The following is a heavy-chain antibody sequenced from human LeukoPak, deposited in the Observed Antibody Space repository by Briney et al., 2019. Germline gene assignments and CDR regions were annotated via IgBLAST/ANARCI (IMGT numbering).Heavy chain of an antibody. CDR3: ARWGLASSSAGYYYYGMDV. Sequence: ASVKVSCKASGYTFTSYYMHWVRQAPGQGLEWMGIINPSGGSTSYAQKFQGRVTMTRDTSTSTVYMELSSLRSEDTAVYYCARWGLASSSAGYYYYGMDVWGQGTTVTVSS. CDR2: INPSGGST. CDR1: GYTFTSYY. D-gene: IGHD6-6*01. J-gene: IGHJ6*02. V-gene: IGHV1-46*01.